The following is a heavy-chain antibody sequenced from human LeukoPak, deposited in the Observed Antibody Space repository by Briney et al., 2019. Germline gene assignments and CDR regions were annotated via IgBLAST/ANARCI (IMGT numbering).Heavy chain of an antibody. D-gene: IGHD3-10*01. CDR3: ARRLGRKFGERFYYYHYMDV. V-gene: IGHV4-34*01. Sequence: PSETLTLTCAVYGGSFSGYYWSWIRQPPGKGLEWIGEMNHSGSTNYNPSLKSRVTISVDTSKNQFSLKLSSVTAADTAVYYCARRLGRKFGERFYYYHYMDVWGKGTTVTISS. J-gene: IGHJ6*03. CDR2: MNHSGST. CDR1: GGSFSGYY.